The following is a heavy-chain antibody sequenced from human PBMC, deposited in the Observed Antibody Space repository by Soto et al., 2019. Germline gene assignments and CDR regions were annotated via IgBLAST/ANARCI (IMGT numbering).Heavy chain of an antibody. J-gene: IGHJ4*02. CDR2: IHYNGNT. V-gene: IGHV4-59*01. Sequence: QVQLQVSAPGLVKPSETLSLTCTVSGDSISAYSWSWVRQPPGKGLEWIGNIHYNGNTKYNPSLKSRVSMSVDTSKNQFSLRLISVTAADTAKYFCAREGNLGRWLQPLDFWGQGTLVTVS. CDR3: AREGNLGRWLQPLDF. D-gene: IGHD5-12*01. CDR1: GDSISAYS.